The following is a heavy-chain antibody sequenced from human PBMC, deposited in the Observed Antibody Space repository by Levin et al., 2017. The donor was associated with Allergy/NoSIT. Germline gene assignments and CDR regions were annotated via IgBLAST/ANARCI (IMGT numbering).Heavy chain of an antibody. CDR1: GFTVSSNY. D-gene: IGHD5-12*01. Sequence: GGSLRLSCAASGFTVSSNYMSWVRQAPGKGLEWVSVIYSGGSTYYADSVKGRFTISRDNSKNTLYLQMNSLRAEDTAVYYCARGLGGYDLGGWRDYYGMDVWGQGTTVTVSS. CDR2: IYSGGST. J-gene: IGHJ6*02. CDR3: ARGLGGYDLGGWRDYYGMDV. V-gene: IGHV3-53*01.